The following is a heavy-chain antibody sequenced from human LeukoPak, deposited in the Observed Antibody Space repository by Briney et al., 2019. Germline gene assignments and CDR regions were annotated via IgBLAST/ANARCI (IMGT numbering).Heavy chain of an antibody. CDR2: INSDGNST. J-gene: IGHJ4*02. D-gene: IGHD6-19*01. V-gene: IGHV3-74*01. CDR1: GFTFSSYW. Sequence: GGSLRLSCAASGFTFSSYWMHWVRQAPGKGLMWVSRINSDGNSTGYADSVKGRFIISRDSAKNTLYLQMNSLRAEDTAVYYCARGGVAVAGTWEYWGQGTLVTVSS. CDR3: ARGGVAVAGTWEY.